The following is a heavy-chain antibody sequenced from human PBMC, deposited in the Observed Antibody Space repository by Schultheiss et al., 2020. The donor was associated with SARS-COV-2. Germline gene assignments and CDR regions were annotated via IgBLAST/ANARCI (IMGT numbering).Heavy chain of an antibody. CDR1: GFSFRSYW. J-gene: IGHJ4*02. CDR2: INSDGSST. D-gene: IGHD6-19*01. Sequence: GGSLRLSCAASGFSFRSYWMHWVRQVPGKGLVWVSRINSDGSSTSYADSVKGRFTISRDNAKNTLYLQMNSLRVEDTAVYYCAKGAVGVAAIDYWGQGTLVTVSS. V-gene: IGHV3-74*01. CDR3: AKGAVGVAAIDY.